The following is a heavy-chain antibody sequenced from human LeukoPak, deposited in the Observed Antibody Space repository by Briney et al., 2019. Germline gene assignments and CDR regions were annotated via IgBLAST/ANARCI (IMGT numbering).Heavy chain of an antibody. CDR1: GYTFTGYY. D-gene: IGHD3-3*01. V-gene: IGHV1-2*02. CDR2: INPNGGAT. CDR3: ARGGPVLENWFDP. J-gene: IGHJ5*02. Sequence: GASVKVSCKASGYTFTGYYLHWVRQAPGQGLEWMGWINPNGGATNSAQKFQDRVTMTTDTSTRTTYMEVRRLRSDDTAAYYCARGGPVLENWFDPWGQGTLVTVSS.